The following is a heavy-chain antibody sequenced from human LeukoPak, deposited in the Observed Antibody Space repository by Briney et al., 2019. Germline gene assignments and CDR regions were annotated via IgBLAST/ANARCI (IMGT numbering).Heavy chain of an antibody. D-gene: IGHD5-18*01. Sequence: ASVKVSCKASGCTFTSYAMHWVRQAPGQRLEWMGWINAGNGNTKYSQKFQGRVTNTRDTSASTAYMELSSLRSEDTAVYYCARRSLDTAMVSDAFDIWGQGTMVTVSS. CDR1: GCTFTSYA. CDR2: INAGNGNT. V-gene: IGHV1-3*01. CDR3: ARRSLDTAMVSDAFDI. J-gene: IGHJ3*02.